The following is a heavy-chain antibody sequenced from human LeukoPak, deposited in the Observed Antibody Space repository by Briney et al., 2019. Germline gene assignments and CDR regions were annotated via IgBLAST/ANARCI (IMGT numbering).Heavy chain of an antibody. V-gene: IGHV4-59*01. CDR3: ARAGYSSGKYYFDY. Sequence: SETLSLTCTVSGGSISSYYWSWIRQPPGKGLEWLGYIYYSGSTNYNPSLKSRVTISVDTSKNQFSLKLSSVTAADTAVYYCARAGYSSGKYYFDYWGQGTLVTVSS. J-gene: IGHJ4*02. D-gene: IGHD6-19*01. CDR1: GGSISSYY. CDR2: IYYSGST.